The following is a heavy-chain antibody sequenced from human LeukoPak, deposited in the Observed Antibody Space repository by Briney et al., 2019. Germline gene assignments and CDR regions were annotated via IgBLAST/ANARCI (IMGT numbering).Heavy chain of an antibody. J-gene: IGHJ4*02. CDR1: GYTFTSYG. CDR3: ARDSHYYDSSGYYYCLVFDY. V-gene: IGHV1-18*01. Sequence: ASVTVSYKASGYTFTSYGIRWVRQAPGQGLEWMGWISAYNGNTNYAQKLQGRVTMTTDTSTSTAYMELRSLRSDDTAVYYCARDSHYYDSSGYYYCLVFDYWGQGTLVTVSS. D-gene: IGHD3-22*01. CDR2: ISAYNGNT.